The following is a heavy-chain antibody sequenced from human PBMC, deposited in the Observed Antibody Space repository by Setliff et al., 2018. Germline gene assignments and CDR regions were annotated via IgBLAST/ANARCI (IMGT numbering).Heavy chain of an antibody. Sequence: SETLSLTCTVSGDSINDYYWSWIRQPPGKGLEWIGYVFFTGDTDYNPSLGSRVTISLDRSKTQFSLKLSSVTAADTAVYYCARGAYDRSPSRGAFDLWGQGTMVTVSS. J-gene: IGHJ3*01. CDR2: VFFTGDT. V-gene: IGHV4-59*01. D-gene: IGHD3-22*01. CDR3: ARGAYDRSPSRGAFDL. CDR1: GDSINDYY.